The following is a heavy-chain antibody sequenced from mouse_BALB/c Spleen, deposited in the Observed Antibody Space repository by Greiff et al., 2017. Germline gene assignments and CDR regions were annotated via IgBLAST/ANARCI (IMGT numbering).Heavy chain of an antibody. CDR1: GFTFSDYY. Sequence: EVQLVESGGGLVKPGGSLKLSCAASGFTFSDYYMYWVRQTPEKRLEWVATISDGGSYTYYPDSVKGRFTISRDNAKNNLYLQMSRLKSEDTAMYDCARGILLRGAMDYWGQGTSVTVSA. D-gene: IGHD2-1*01. V-gene: IGHV5-4*02. CDR3: ARGILLRGAMDY. CDR2: ISDGGSYT. J-gene: IGHJ4*01.